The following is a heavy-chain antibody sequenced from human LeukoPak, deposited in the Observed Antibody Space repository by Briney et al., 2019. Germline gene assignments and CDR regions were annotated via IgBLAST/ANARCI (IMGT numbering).Heavy chain of an antibody. CDR1: GDSISSGGYY. J-gene: IGHJ5*02. D-gene: IGHD2/OR15-2a*01. CDR3: AREPRDFYWFET. V-gene: IGHV4-31*03. Sequence: SETLSLTCSVSGDSISSGGYYWTWIRQHPVKGLEWIGYVYHTGVTNYRPSLQSRLTISVDTSKNQFSLRLTAVTAADTAVYFCAREPRDFYWFETWGQGALVTVS. CDR2: VYHTGVT.